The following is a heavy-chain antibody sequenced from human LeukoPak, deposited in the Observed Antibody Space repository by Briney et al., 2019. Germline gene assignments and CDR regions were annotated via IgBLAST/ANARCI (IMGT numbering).Heavy chain of an antibody. CDR3: ARICRPPYYDSSGSYSHFAFDI. D-gene: IGHD3-22*01. Sequence: GGSLRLSCAAFGFPFSSYWMSWVRQAPGKGLEGVANIKQDGSEKSYVDSVKGRFTISRDNAKNSLYLQMNSLRAEDTAVYYCARICRPPYYDSSGSYSHFAFDIGGQGSMVTVPS. CDR1: GFPFSSYW. V-gene: IGHV3-7*01. J-gene: IGHJ3*02. CDR2: IKQDGSEK.